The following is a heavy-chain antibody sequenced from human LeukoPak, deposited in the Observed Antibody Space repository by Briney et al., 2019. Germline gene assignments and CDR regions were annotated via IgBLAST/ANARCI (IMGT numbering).Heavy chain of an antibody. Sequence: ASVKVSCKASGYTFTSYGISWVRQAPGQGLEWMGWISAYNGNTNYAQKLQGRVTMTTDTSTSTAYMELRSLGSDDTAVYYCARDPALGYTSGWYNWFDPWGQGTPVTVSS. CDR2: ISAYNGNT. V-gene: IGHV1-18*01. CDR3: ARDPALGYTSGWYNWFDP. J-gene: IGHJ5*02. D-gene: IGHD6-19*01. CDR1: GYTFTSYG.